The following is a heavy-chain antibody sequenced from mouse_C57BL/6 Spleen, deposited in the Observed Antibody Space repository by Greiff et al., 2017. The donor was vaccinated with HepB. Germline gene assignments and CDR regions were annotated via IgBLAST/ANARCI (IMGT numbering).Heavy chain of an antibody. CDR1: GYSITSGYF. D-gene: IGHD3-3*01. CDR3: ARGDLYWYFDV. V-gene: IGHV3-6*01. CDR2: ISYDGSN. Sequence: EVQLVESGPGLVKPSQSLSLSCSVSGYSITSGYFWYWIRQLPGNKMEWMGYISYDGSNNYNPSLKNRISITRDTSKNQFFLKLNSVTTEDTATYYCARGDLYWYFDVWGTGTTVTVSS. J-gene: IGHJ1*03.